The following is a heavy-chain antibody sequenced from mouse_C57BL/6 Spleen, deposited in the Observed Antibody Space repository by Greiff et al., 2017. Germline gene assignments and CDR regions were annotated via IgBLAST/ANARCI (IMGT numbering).Heavy chain of an antibody. J-gene: IGHJ2*01. CDR3: ARHGGITTVVATDYFDY. V-gene: IGHV5-6*01. Sequence: EVMLVESGGDLVKPGGSLKLSCAASGFTFSSYGMSWVRQTPDKRLEWVATISSGGSYTDYPDSVKGRFTISRDNAKNTLYLQMSSLKSEDTAMYYCARHGGITTVVATDYFDYWGQGTTLTVSS. D-gene: IGHD1-1*01. CDR1: GFTFSSYG. CDR2: ISSGGSYT.